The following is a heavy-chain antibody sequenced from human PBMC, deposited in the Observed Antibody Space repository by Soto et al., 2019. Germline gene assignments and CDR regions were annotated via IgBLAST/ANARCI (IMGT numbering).Heavy chain of an antibody. J-gene: IGHJ4*02. CDR2: IYWDDDK. D-gene: IGHD6-13*01. CDR1: GFSLSTNGVG. CDR3: AHRLLVGSTWYFDF. V-gene: IGHV2-5*02. Sequence: QITLKESGPTLVKPTQTLTLTCTFSGFSLSTNGVGVGWIRQPPGKALEWLALIYWDDDKRYSPSLRNRLTVSRDTSKNQVVLTMTNMDPVDTATYYCAHRLLVGSTWYFDFWGQGSLVTVSS.